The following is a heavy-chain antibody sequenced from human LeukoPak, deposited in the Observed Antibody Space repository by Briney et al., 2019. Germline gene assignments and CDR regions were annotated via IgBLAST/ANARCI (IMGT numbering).Heavy chain of an antibody. V-gene: IGHV1-18*01. CDR1: GYTFATYW. CDR3: ARGAARLPDY. Sequence: ESLKISCQGSGYTFATYWIGWVRQAPGQGLEWMGWISAYNGNTNYAQKLQGRVTMTTDTSTSTAYMELRSLRSDDTAVYYCARGAARLPDYWGQGTLVTVSS. J-gene: IGHJ4*02. D-gene: IGHD6-6*01. CDR2: ISAYNGNT.